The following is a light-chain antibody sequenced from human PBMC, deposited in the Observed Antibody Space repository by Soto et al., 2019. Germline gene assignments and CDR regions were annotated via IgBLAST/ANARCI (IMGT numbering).Light chain of an antibody. J-gene: IGKJ4*01. V-gene: IGKV1-9*01. Sequence: DLQLTQSPSFLSASVGDRVTITCRASQGISSYLAWYQQKPGKAPKLLIYVASTLQSGVPLRFSGSGSETEFTLTISSLQPEDFATYYCQQDNSYPLTFGGGTKVEIK. CDR1: QGISSY. CDR2: VAS. CDR3: QQDNSYPLT.